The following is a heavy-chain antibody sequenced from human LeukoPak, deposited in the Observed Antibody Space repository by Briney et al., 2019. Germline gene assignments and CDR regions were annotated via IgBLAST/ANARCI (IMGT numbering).Heavy chain of an antibody. CDR3: AKDFDTGYSSGWPFDY. CDR1: GFTFSSYA. CDR2: ISYDGGNT. Sequence: GSLRLSCAASGFTFSSYAMHWVRQAPGKGLEWVALISYDGGNTYYADSVKGRFTISRDNSKNTLYLQMNSLRAEDTAVYYCAKDFDTGYSSGWPFDYWGQGTLVTVSS. J-gene: IGHJ4*02. D-gene: IGHD6-19*01. V-gene: IGHV3-30*07.